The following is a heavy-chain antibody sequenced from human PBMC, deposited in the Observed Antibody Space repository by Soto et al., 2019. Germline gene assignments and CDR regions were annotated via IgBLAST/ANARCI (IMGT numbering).Heavy chain of an antibody. J-gene: IGHJ6*03. CDR1: GFTVSSNY. CDR2: IYSGGST. V-gene: IGHV3-66*04. D-gene: IGHD3-22*01. CDR3: ASQWLKYYYYYYMDV. Sequence: HPGGSLRLSCAASGFTVSSNYMSWVRQAPGKGLEWVSVIYSGGSTYYADSVKGRFTISRDNSKNTLYLQMNSLRAEDTAVYYCASQWLKYYYYYYMDVWGKGTTVTVSS.